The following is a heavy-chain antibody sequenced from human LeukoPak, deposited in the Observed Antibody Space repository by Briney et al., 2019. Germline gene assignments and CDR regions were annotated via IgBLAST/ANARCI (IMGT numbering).Heavy chain of an antibody. CDR1: GVSISSYY. Sequence: SETLSLTCTVSGVSISSYYWCWIRQPPGKGLEWIGYIYYSGSTNYNPSLKSRVTISLDTSKNHFSLKLSSVTAADTAVYYCARAVAGPFAYWGQGTLVTVSS. J-gene: IGHJ4*02. V-gene: IGHV4-59*01. D-gene: IGHD6-19*01. CDR3: ARAVAGPFAY. CDR2: IYYSGST.